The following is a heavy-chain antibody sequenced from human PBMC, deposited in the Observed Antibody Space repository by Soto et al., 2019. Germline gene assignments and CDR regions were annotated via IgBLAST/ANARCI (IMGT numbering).Heavy chain of an antibody. D-gene: IGHD2-2*01. V-gene: IGHV1-3*01. CDR3: ARWVDIVVVPAANDDAFDI. CDR1: GYTFTSYA. Sequence: ASVKVSCKASGYTFTSYAMHWVRQAPGQRLEWMGWINAGNGNTKYSQKFQGRVTITRDTSASTAYMELSGLRSKDTAVYYCARWVDIVVVPAANDDAFDICGQGTMVTVSS. J-gene: IGHJ3*02. CDR2: INAGNGNT.